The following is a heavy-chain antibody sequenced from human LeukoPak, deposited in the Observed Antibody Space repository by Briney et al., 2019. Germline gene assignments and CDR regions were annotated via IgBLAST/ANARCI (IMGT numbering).Heavy chain of an antibody. CDR1: GGSISSGTYD. Sequence: PSQTLSLTCTVSGGSISSGTYDWGWIRQPAGKGLEWIGRFYTSGSTNYNPSLKSRVTISVDTSKNQFSLKLSSVTAADTAVYYCARGPYAWGYIDYWGQGTLVTVSS. CDR2: FYTSGST. D-gene: IGHD7-27*01. CDR3: ARGPYAWGYIDY. J-gene: IGHJ4*02. V-gene: IGHV4-61*02.